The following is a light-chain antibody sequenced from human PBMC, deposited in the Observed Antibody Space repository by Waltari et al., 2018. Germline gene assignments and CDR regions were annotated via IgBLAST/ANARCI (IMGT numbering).Light chain of an antibody. CDR1: QILSSTY. J-gene: IGKJ2*01. CDR2: GVS. V-gene: IGKV3-20*01. Sequence: EIVLTQSPGTLSLSPGERATLACRASQILSSTYSAWYQQKSGQAPRLLIFGVSNRATGIPDRFSGSGSGTDFTLTINRLEPEDFAVYFCQQYSSSPNTFGQGTKLEI. CDR3: QQYSSSPNT.